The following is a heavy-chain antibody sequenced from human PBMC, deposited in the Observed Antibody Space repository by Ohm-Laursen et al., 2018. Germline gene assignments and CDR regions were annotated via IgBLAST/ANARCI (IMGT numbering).Heavy chain of an antibody. CDR2: IHYDGRT. Sequence: GTLSLTCVVSDAAFRRDYWTWIRQFPGREMEWIGYIHYDGRTVYNPSLRSRLTMSIDTSKKQFSLRLTSATAADTAIYYCARLPDHSGWPFDYWGQGTLVTVSS. J-gene: IGHJ4*02. CDR1: DAAFRRDY. V-gene: IGHV4-59*12. CDR3: ARLPDHSGWPFDY. D-gene: IGHD6-19*01.